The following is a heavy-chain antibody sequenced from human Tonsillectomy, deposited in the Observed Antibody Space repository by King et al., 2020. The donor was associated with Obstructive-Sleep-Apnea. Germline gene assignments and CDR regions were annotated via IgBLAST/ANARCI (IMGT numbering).Heavy chain of an antibody. CDR1: GFTFSIYA. V-gene: IGHV3-23*04. CDR3: AKEGSSSWYYFDY. D-gene: IGHD6-13*01. CDR2: IICSGCSK. J-gene: IGHJ4*02. Sequence: VQLVESGGGLVQPGGSLRLSCAASGFTFSIYAMTWVRQAPGKGLEWVSAIICSGCSKYYADSVKGRFTISRDNSKNTLYLQMNSLRAEDTAVYYCAKEGSSSWYYFDYWGQGTLVTVSS.